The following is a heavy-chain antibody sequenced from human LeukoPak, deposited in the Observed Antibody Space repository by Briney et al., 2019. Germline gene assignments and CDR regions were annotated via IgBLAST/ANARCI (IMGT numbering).Heavy chain of an antibody. Sequence: GRSLRLSCAASGFAFSTYAMYWVRQAPGKGLEWVTVIWYDGSNKYYADSVKGRFTISRDNSKSTLYLQMNSLRAEDTAVYYCARDKGSGWSYFDSWGQGALVTVSS. CDR1: GFAFSTYA. V-gene: IGHV3-33*01. CDR2: IWYDGSNK. D-gene: IGHD6-19*01. J-gene: IGHJ4*02. CDR3: ARDKGSGWSYFDS.